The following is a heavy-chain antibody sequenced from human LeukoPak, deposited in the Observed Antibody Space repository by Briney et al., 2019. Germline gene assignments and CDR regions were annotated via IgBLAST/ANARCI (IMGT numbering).Heavy chain of an antibody. Sequence: PSETLSLTCAVYGGSFSGYYWSWIRQPPGKGLEWIGEINHSGSTNYNPSLKSRATISVDTSKNQFSLKLSSVTAADTAVYYCARGTLVPDYRGQGTLVTVSS. CDR2: INHSGST. D-gene: IGHD6-6*01. J-gene: IGHJ4*02. CDR3: ARGTLVPDY. CDR1: GGSFSGYY. V-gene: IGHV4-34*01.